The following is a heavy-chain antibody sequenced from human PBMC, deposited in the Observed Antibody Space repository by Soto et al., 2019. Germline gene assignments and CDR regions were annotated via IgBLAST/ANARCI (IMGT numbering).Heavy chain of an antibody. D-gene: IGHD3-3*01. CDR3: ARVGVTIFGVVINYFDY. J-gene: IGHJ4*02. CDR2: ISSSRSYI. CDR1: GFTFSSYS. V-gene: IGHV3-21*01. Sequence: PEGFLRRYCAAFGFTFSSYSMNWVRQAPGKGLEWVSSISSSRSYIYYADSVKGRFTISRDNAKNSLYLQMNGLRAEDTAVYYCARVGVTIFGVVINYFDYWGQGTLVTVSS.